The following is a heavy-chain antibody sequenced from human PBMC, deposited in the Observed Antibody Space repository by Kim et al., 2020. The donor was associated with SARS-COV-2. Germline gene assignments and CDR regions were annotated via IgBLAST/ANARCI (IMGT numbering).Heavy chain of an antibody. CDR3: ARGIYSEASQFYYGLDV. V-gene: IGHV5-51*01. CDR1: GYNFTNYW. Sequence: GESLKISCKGGGYNFTNYWIAWVRQMPGKGPEWMGIIYPGDSETRYSPSFQGQVTISADRCTNIVYLEWHSLKASDTATYYCARGIYSEASQFYYGLDVWGRGTTVTVSS. CDR2: IYPGDSET. J-gene: IGHJ6*02. D-gene: IGHD3-3*02.